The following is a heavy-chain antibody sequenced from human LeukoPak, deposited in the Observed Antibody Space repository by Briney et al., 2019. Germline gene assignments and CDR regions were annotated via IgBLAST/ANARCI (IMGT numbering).Heavy chain of an antibody. CDR1: GFTFSSYG. Sequence: GGSLRLSCAASGFTFSSYGMHWVRQAPGKGLEWVAVISYDGSNKYYADSVKGRFTISRDNSKNTLYLQMNSPRAEDTAVYYCAKGVPGTVVVVVAATDLFDYWGQGTLVTVSS. CDR3: AKGVPGTVVVVVAATDLFDY. D-gene: IGHD2-15*01. V-gene: IGHV3-30*18. CDR2: ISYDGSNK. J-gene: IGHJ4*02.